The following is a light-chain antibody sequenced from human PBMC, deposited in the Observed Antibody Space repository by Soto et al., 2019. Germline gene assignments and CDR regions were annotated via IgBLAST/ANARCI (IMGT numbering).Light chain of an antibody. CDR1: RNVSSN. CDR2: GAS. J-gene: IGKJ1*01. V-gene: IGKV3-15*01. Sequence: EIVVTQSPVPLSLSPGERVTLSCRGSRNVSSNLACYQQKPGQAPRLLIYGASTRATGIPARFSGSGSGTEFTLTISSLQSEDFSVYYCQQYNNWSLWAFGQGTKVDIK. CDR3: QQYNNWSLWA.